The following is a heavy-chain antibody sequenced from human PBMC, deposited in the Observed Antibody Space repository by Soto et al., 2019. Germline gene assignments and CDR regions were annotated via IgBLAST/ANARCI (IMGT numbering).Heavy chain of an antibody. J-gene: IGHJ4*02. CDR1: GFTFSSYG. V-gene: IGHV3-30*03. CDR3: ATRFAVVEVATDY. CDR2: IAYDGSNK. D-gene: IGHD2-15*01. Sequence: QVQLVESGGGVVQPGTSLRLSCAASGFTFSSYGMHWVRQAPGKGLEWVGVIAYDGSNKWYADSVRGRFTISRDNSKNTLFLQMNSLTAEDTAVDYWATRFAVVEVATDYWGQGTLVTVSS.